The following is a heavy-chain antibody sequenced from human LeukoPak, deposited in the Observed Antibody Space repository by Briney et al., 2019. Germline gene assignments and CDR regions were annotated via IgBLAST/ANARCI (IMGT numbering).Heavy chain of an antibody. V-gene: IGHV4-39*01. CDR1: GGSISSSSYY. CDR3: ATCDFWSGYYTWFDP. CDR2: IYYSGST. D-gene: IGHD3-3*01. Sequence: SETLSLTCTVSGGSISSSSYYWGWIRQPPGKGLEWIGSIYYSGSTYYNPSLKSRVTISVDTSKNQFSLKLSSVTAADTAVYYCATCDFWSGYYTWFDPWGQGTLVTVSS. J-gene: IGHJ5*02.